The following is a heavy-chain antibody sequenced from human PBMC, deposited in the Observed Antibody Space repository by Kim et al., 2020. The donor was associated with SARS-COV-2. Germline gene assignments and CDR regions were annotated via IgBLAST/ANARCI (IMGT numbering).Heavy chain of an antibody. J-gene: IGHJ4*02. V-gene: IGHV3-74*01. D-gene: IGHD6-19*01. CDR3: AREEIAASGWFDY. CDR1: GFTFSSYW. Sequence: GGSLRLSCAASGFTFSSYWMHWIRQAPGKGLVWVSRMNSDGSSTSYADSVKGRCTISRDNAKNTLYLQVNSLRAEDTGVYYCAREEIAASGWFDYWGQGT. CDR2: MNSDGSST.